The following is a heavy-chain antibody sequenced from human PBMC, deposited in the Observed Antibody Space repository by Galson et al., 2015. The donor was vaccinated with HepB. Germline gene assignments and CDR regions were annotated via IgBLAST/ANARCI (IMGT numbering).Heavy chain of an antibody. Sequence: CAISGDSVSSTSVTWNWIRESPSGGLEWLGRTYYRSEWYNDYAVSVKSRITINADTSKNQFSLQLNSVTPEDTAVYYCASAERAADDAFDIWGQGTMVTVSS. J-gene: IGHJ3*02. CDR1: GDSVSSTSVT. V-gene: IGHV6-1*01. CDR3: ASAERAADDAFDI. D-gene: IGHD6-13*01. CDR2: TYYRSEWYN.